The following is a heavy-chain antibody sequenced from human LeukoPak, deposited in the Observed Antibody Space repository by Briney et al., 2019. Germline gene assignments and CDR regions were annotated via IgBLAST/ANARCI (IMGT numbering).Heavy chain of an antibody. CDR1: GYTFTSYY. V-gene: IGHV1-46*01. D-gene: IGHD3-16*01. CDR3: ARADRVPRGHWFDH. Sequence: ASVTVSCKASGYTFTSYYMHWVRQAPGQGLEGMGIINPSGGSTSYAQKFEGRVTMTRDMSTSTVYMELSSLRSEDTAVYYCARADRVPRGHWFDHWGQGTLVTVSS. J-gene: IGHJ5*02. CDR2: INPSGGST.